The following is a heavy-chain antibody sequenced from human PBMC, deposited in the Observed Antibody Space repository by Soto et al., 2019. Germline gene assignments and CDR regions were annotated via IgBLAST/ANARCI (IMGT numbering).Heavy chain of an antibody. Sequence: QVQLQQWGAGLLKPSETLSLTCAVYGGSFSGYYWSWIRQPPGKGLEWIGEINHSGSTNYNPSLKSRVTISVATSKYQFSLKLSSVTAADTAVYYCARVAYYGSGSYYIRDYYFDYWGQGTLVTVSS. CDR3: ARVAYYGSGSYYIRDYYFDY. V-gene: IGHV4-34*01. CDR2: INHSGST. D-gene: IGHD3-10*01. CDR1: GGSFSGYY. J-gene: IGHJ4*02.